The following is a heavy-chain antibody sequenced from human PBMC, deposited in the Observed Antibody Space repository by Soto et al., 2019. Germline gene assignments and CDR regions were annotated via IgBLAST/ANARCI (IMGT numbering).Heavy chain of an antibody. D-gene: IGHD3-22*01. CDR3: ARGGYYYDSSGYYDPDYYYGRDV. CDR2: INPNSGGT. J-gene: IGHJ6*02. V-gene: IGHV1-2*02. Sequence: ASVKVSCKASGYTFTGYYMHWVRQSPGQGLEWMGWINPNSGGTNYAQKFQGRVTMTRDTSMSTAYMELSRLRSEDTAVYYCARGGYYYDSSGYYDPDYYYGRDVWGQGTTVTVSS. CDR1: GYTFTGYY.